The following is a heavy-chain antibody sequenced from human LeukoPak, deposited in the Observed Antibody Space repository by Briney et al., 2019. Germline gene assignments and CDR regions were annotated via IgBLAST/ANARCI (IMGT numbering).Heavy chain of an antibody. J-gene: IGHJ4*02. Sequence: SVKVSCKASGGTFSSYAVSWVRQAPGQGLEWMGGVIPIFGTANYAQKFQGRVTITTDESTSTAYMELSSLRSEDTAVYYCARQDCSGGSCYSDYWGQGTLVTVSS. D-gene: IGHD2-15*01. CDR2: VIPIFGTA. V-gene: IGHV1-69*05. CDR3: ARQDCSGGSCYSDY. CDR1: GGTFSSYA.